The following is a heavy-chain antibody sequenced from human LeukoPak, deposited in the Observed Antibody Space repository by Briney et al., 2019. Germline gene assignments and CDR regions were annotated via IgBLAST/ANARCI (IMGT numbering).Heavy chain of an antibody. D-gene: IGHD3-10*01. V-gene: IGHV1-58*01. Sequence: SVKVSCKASGFTFTSSAVQWVRQARGQRLEWIGWIVVGSGNTNYAQKLQERVTITRDMSTSTAYMELSSLRSEDTAVYYCARVPYYYGSGDSDYWGQGTLVTVSS. CDR1: GFTFTSSA. CDR2: IVVGSGNT. J-gene: IGHJ4*02. CDR3: ARVPYYYGSGDSDY.